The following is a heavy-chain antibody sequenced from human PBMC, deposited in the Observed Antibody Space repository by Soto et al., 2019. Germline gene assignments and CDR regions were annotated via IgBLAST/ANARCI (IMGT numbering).Heavy chain of an antibody. V-gene: IGHV1-3*01. CDR1: GFTLTRYS. CDR2: INAAYGDT. CDR3: ARGGFEAVTTTGGDY. J-gene: IGHJ4*02. Sequence: QVQLVQSGAEVKKPGASVKVSCKASGFTLTRYSFHWVRQAPRQSLEWMGWINAAYGDTKYSQKFQGRVTIGRDTFASTVYMELSSLRSEDTAVYYCARGGFEAVTTTGGDYWGQGTLVTVSS. D-gene: IGHD4-17*01.